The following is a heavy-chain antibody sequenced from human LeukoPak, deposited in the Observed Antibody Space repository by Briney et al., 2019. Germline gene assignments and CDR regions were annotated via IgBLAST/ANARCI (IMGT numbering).Heavy chain of an antibody. D-gene: IGHD5-18*01. V-gene: IGHV4-39*01. CDR3: ATRYGGYYYGMDV. CDR2: IYYSGST. Sequence: KPSETLSLTCTVSGASISSSSYYWGWIRQPPGKGLEWIGSIYYSGSTYYNPSLKSRDTISVDTSKNQFSLKLSSVTAADTAVYYCATRYGGYYYGMDVWGQGTTVTVSS. J-gene: IGHJ6*02. CDR1: GASISSSSYY.